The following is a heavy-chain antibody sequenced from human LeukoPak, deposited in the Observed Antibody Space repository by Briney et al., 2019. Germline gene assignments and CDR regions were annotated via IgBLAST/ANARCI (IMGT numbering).Heavy chain of an antibody. CDR1: GFTINNVW. CDR3: MLGSGSYDSSDFDY. D-gene: IGHD3-22*01. V-gene: IGHV3-15*07. Sequence: GGSLRLSCAASGFTINNVWMNWGRQAPGKGLEWVGRIKSKTNGGTTEYAAPVKGRFTILRDDSKNTLYLQMNSLKTEDTAVYYCMLGSGSYDSSDFDYWGQGTLVTVSS. CDR2: IKSKTNGGTT. J-gene: IGHJ4*02.